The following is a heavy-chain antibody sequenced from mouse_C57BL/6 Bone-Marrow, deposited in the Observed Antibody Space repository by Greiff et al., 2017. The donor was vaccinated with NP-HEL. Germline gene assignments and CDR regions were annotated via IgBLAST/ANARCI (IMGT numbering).Heavy chain of an antibody. CDR1: GFTFTDYY. J-gene: IGHJ4*01. Sequence: EVMLVESGGGLVQPGGSLSLSCAASGFTFTDYYMSWVRQPPGKALEWLGFIRNKANGYTTEYSSSVKGRFTISRANSQSILYLQMNALIAEYSATYYCARSIYYDYADDPFYAMDYWGQGTSVTVSS. CDR3: ARSIYYDYADDPFYAMDY. D-gene: IGHD2-4*01. V-gene: IGHV7-3*01. CDR2: IRNKANGYTT.